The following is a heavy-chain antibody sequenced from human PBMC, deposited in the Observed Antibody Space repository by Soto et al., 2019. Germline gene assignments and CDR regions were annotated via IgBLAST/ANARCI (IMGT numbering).Heavy chain of an antibody. V-gene: IGHV4-30-4*01. CDR1: GGSISGYY. J-gene: IGHJ5*02. CDR2: IYYSGST. Sequence: PSETLSLTCTVSGGSISGYYWSWIRQPPGKGLEWIGYIYYSGSTYYNPSLKSRVTISVDTSKNQFSLRLSSVTAADTAVYYCARERPDGCRLDPWGQGTLVTVSS. CDR3: ARERPDGCRLDP. D-gene: IGHD6-19*01.